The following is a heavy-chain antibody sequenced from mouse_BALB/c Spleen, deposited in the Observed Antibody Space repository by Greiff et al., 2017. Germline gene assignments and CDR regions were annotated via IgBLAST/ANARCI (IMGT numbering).Heavy chain of an antibody. J-gene: IGHJ3*01. V-gene: IGHV5-17*02. CDR1: GFTFSSFG. D-gene: IGHD1-1*01. CDR2: ISSGSSTI. CDR3: AREGEYYGSSFAY. Sequence: EVQVVESGGGLVQPGGSRKLSCAASGFTFSSFGMHWVRQAPEKGLEWVAYISSGSSTIYYADTVKGRFTISRDNPKNTLFLQMTSLRSEDTAMYYCAREGEYYGSSFAYWGQGTLVTVSA.